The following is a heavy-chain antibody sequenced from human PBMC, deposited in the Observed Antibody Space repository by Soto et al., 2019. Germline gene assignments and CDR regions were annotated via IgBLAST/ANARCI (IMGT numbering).Heavy chain of an antibody. J-gene: IGHJ4*02. D-gene: IGHD1-26*01. V-gene: IGHV1-3*01. Sequence: GASVKVSCKTSGYNFTSYGLHWVRQAPGQRLEWMGWINAANDNPKTSQKFQGRVTLTRDTSASTAYMELSGLISEDTAVYYCARVVEGHYLEPQFDFWGQGTLVPVSS. CDR1: GYNFTSYG. CDR3: ARVVEGHYLEPQFDF. CDR2: INAANDNP.